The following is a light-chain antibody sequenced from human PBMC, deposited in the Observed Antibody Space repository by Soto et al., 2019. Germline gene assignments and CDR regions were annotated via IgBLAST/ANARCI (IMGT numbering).Light chain of an antibody. CDR1: QSVSSY. CDR3: QQRSNCPIS. Sequence: EIVLTQSPATLSLSPGERATLSCRASQSVSSYLAWYQQKPGQAPRLLIYDASNRATGIPARFSGSGSGTDFNLTISSLEPEDFAVYYCQQRSNCPISFGQGTRLEIK. J-gene: IGKJ5*01. CDR2: DAS. V-gene: IGKV3-11*01.